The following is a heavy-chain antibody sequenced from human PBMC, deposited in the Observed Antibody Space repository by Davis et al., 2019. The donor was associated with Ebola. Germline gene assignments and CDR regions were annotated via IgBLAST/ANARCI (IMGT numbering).Heavy chain of an antibody. CDR1: GFTFSDYY. V-gene: IGHV3-11*06. J-gene: IGHJ5*02. Sequence: PGGSLRLSCAASGFTFSDYYMSWIRQAPGKGLEWVSYISSSSSYTHYADSVKGRFTISRDNAKNSLYLQMNSLSAEDTAVYYCARGIDSSSSADWFDPWGQGTLVTVSS. CDR3: ARGIDSSSSADWFDP. D-gene: IGHD6-6*01. CDR2: ISSSSSYT.